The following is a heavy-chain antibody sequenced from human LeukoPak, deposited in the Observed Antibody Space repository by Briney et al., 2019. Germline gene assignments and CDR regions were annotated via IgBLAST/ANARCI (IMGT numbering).Heavy chain of an antibody. D-gene: IGHD2-21*02. CDR2: IQYDGSNE. CDR3: ARGRLVVTALDY. J-gene: IGHJ4*02. V-gene: IGHV3-30*02. Sequence: GGSLRLSCAASGFTFSSYGMHWVRQAPGKGLEWVAYIQYDGSNEQYADSVKGRFRISRDSSKNILYPQMNSLRAEDTAVYYCARGRLVVTALDYWGQGTLVTVSS. CDR1: GFTFSSYG.